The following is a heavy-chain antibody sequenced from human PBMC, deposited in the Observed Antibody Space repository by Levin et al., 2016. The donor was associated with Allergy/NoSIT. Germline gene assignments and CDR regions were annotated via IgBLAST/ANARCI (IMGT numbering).Heavy chain of an antibody. V-gene: IGHV4-39*01. J-gene: IGHJ4*02. CDR3: ASPTYHYDSRGYYPFDY. D-gene: IGHD3-22*01. CDR2: IYYSGST. Sequence: WIRQPPGKGLEWIGSIYYSGSTYYNPSLKSRVTISLDTSKNQFSLKLSSVTAADTAVYYCASPTYHYDSRGYYPFDYWGQRTLVTVSS.